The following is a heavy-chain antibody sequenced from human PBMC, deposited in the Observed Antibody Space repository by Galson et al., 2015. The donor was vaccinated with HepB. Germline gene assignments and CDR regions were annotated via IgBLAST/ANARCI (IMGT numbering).Heavy chain of an antibody. Sequence: SLRLSCAASGFTFSNYAMNWVRQAPGKGLEWVSYINTISITKYYAGSVKGRFTISRDNAKNSLFLQMSSLRDEDTAVYYCARGRLNGDLNYWGQGTMVTVSS. V-gene: IGHV3-48*02. CDR2: INTISITK. J-gene: IGHJ4*02. CDR3: ARGRLNGDLNY. CDR1: GFTFSNYA. D-gene: IGHD7-27*01.